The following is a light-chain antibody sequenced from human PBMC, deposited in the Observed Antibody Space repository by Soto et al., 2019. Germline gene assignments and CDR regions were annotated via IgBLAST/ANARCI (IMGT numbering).Light chain of an antibody. V-gene: IGKV3-20*01. CDR2: GAS. CDR1: QSVSSSY. J-gene: IGKJ1*01. Sequence: EIVLTQSPGTLSLSPGDRATLSCRASQSVSSSYLAWYQQKPGQAPRLLIYGASSRATGIQDRFSGSGSGTDFTLTISRLEPEDFAVYYCQQYGSSAWTFGLGTKVDIX. CDR3: QQYGSSAWT.